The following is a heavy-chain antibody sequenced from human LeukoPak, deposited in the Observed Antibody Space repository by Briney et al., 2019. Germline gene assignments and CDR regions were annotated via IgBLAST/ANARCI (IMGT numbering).Heavy chain of an antibody. V-gene: IGHV3-7*01. J-gene: IGHJ4*02. CDR2: IKQDGSEK. CDR3: ARAGPLIVTYDFDY. D-gene: IGHD3-22*01. Sequence: GGSLRLSCAASGFTFSSYSMSWVRQAPGKGLEWVANIKQDGSEKYYVDSVKGRFTISRDNAKNSLYLQMNSLRAEDTAVYYCARAGPLIVTYDFDYWGQGTLVAVSS. CDR1: GFTFSSYS.